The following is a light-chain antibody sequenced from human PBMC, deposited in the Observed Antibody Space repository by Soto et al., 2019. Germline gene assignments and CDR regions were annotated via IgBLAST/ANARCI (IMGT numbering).Light chain of an antibody. J-gene: IGLJ1*01. CDR2: EVS. V-gene: IGLV2-14*01. Sequence: QSALTQPASVSGSPGQSITISCTGTSSDVGGYDDVSWYQLHPGKAPKLMVFEVSNRPSGVSYRFSGSKSGNTASLTISGLQAEDEADYFCSSYSISTAYLFGTGTKLTVL. CDR3: SSYSISTAYL. CDR1: SSDVGGYDD.